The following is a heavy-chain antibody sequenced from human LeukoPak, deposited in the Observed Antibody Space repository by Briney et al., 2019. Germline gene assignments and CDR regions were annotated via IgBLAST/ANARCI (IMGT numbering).Heavy chain of an antibody. CDR1: GFTFSESW. D-gene: IGHD1-14*01. CDR2: IKEDGSTK. J-gene: IGHJ6*02. CDR3: VTYTNWVAGDV. Sequence: GGSLRLSCAASGFTFSESWMSWVRQAPGKGLEWVADIKEDGSTKDYVDSVKGRFTISRDNAKNSLYLEMNGLRAEDTAVYYCVTYTNWVAGDVWGQGTTVSVSS. V-gene: IGHV3-7*01.